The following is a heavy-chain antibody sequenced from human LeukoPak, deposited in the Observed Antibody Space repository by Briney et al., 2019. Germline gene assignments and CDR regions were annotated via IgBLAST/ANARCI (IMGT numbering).Heavy chain of an antibody. J-gene: IGHJ4*02. CDR2: IHQEGNEK. CDR1: GFTFRNFW. Sequence: QPGGSLRLSCAASGFTFRNFWMSWVGQAPGRGRGWGANIHQEGNEKNNGGPVKGRFTISRDNAKSSLFLQMNGLRAEDTAVYYCARGDAFSGDHWGQGTLVTVSS. V-gene: IGHV3-7*04. CDR3: ARGDAFSGDH.